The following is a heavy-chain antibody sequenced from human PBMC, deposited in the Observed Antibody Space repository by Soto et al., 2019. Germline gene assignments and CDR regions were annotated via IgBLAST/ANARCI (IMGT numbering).Heavy chain of an antibody. Sequence: QVQLVQSGAEVKKPGSSVKVSCKAYGGTFSSYAISWVRQAPGQGLEWMGGIIPIFGTADYAQKFQGRVTITADESTSTAYMELSSLRSEHTAVYYCACTVSNYYYYGMDVWGQGTTVTVSS. J-gene: IGHJ6*02. CDR3: ACTVSNYYYYGMDV. V-gene: IGHV1-69*12. CDR1: GGTFSSYA. CDR2: IIPIFGTA. D-gene: IGHD2-8*01.